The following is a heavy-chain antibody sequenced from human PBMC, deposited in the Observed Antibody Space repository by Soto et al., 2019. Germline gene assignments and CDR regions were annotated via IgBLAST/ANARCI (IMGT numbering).Heavy chain of an antibody. V-gene: IGHV4-30-2*01. CDR2: MYHSGST. CDR1: GGSISSGDYS. D-gene: IGHD2-2*01. Sequence: QLQLQESGSGLVRPSQTLSLTCAVSGGSISSGDYSWSWIRQPPGKGLEWIGYMYHSGSTYYNPSLKSRVTISIDRSNNQFSLKLSSVNAADTAVYYCARVPDYWGQGILVTVSS. CDR3: ARVPDY. J-gene: IGHJ4*02.